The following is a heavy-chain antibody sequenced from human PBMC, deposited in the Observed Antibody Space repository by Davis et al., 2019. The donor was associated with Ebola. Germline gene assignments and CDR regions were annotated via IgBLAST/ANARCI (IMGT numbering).Heavy chain of an antibody. CDR1: GDSISSYY. V-gene: IGHV4-59*01. CDR3: ARARGVDWFDP. Sequence: MPSETLSLTCTVSGDSISSYYWNWLRQSPGKGLEWIGYIFYIGTTDYNPSLKSRVTISADTAKNQFSLELSSVTAADTAVYYCARARGVDWFDPWGQGTLVTVSS. J-gene: IGHJ5*02. D-gene: IGHD3-10*01. CDR2: IFYIGTT.